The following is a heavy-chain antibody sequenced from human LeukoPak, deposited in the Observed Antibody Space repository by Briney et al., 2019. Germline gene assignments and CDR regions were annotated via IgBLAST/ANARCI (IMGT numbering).Heavy chain of an antibody. CDR2: MNPNSGIT. CDR1: GYTFTSYD. J-gene: IGHJ4*02. D-gene: IGHD3-22*01. Sequence: ASVKVSCKASGYTFTSYDINWVRQATGQGLEWMGWMNPNSGITGYAQKFQGRVTVTRDTSISTAYMELSSLKSEDTAVYYCARGLYYYDSNGRTPYDYWGQGTLVTVSS. CDR3: ARGLYYYDSNGRTPYDY. V-gene: IGHV1-8*01.